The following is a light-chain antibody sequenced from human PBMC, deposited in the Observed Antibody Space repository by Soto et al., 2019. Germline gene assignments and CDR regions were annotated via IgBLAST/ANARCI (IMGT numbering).Light chain of an antibody. CDR1: QSVSTNN. CDR2: GAS. V-gene: IGKV3-20*01. CDR3: QQYGSSPPT. J-gene: IGKJ1*01. Sequence: EIVLTQSPGTLALSPGERATLSCRASQSVSTNNLAWYQRKPGQAPRLLIYGASSRATDIPARFSGSWSGTDFTLTITRLEPEDFAVYYCQQYGSSPPTFGQGTKVEIK.